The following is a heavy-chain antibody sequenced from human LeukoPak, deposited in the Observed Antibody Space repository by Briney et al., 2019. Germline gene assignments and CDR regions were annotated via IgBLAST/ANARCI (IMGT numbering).Heavy chain of an antibody. Sequence: GASVKVSCKASGYTFTGYYMHWVRQAPGQGLEWMGWINPNSGGTNYAQKFQGRVTMTRDTSISTAYMELSRLRSDDTAVYYCARDQDFWSGYLVNYYGMDVWGQGTTVTVSS. V-gene: IGHV1-2*02. CDR1: GYTFTGYY. CDR2: INPNSGGT. J-gene: IGHJ6*02. D-gene: IGHD3-3*01. CDR3: ARDQDFWSGYLVNYYGMDV.